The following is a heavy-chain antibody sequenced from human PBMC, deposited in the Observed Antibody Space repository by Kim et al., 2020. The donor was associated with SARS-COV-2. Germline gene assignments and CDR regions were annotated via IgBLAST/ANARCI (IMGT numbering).Heavy chain of an antibody. D-gene: IGHD4-17*01. Sequence: GGSLRLSCAASGFTSRRYAMTWVRQAPGKGLQWVSTISGDGGDTYYADSVKGRFTISRDNSKNTLYLQMNGLRVGDTAVYYCESKNDYGDLDYWGQGTLVSVSS. V-gene: IGHV3-23*01. CDR1: GFTSRRYA. J-gene: IGHJ4*02. CDR3: ESKNDYGDLDY. CDR2: ISGDGGDT.